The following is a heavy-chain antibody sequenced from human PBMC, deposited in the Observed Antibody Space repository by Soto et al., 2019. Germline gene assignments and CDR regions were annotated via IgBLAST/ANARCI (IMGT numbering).Heavy chain of an antibody. Sequence: SVKVSCKSSGGTFSSHSINWVRQAPGQGLEWMGGIIPIFGPANFAKKFQGRVTITADESTTTAYMELSSLTSEDTAVYYCATGSFTSTGGRIGYHYNAMDVWDQGTTVTVSS. D-gene: IGHD1-1*01. CDR1: GGTFSSHS. V-gene: IGHV1-69*13. CDR2: IIPIFGPA. J-gene: IGHJ6*02. CDR3: ATGSFTSTGGRIGYHYNAMDV.